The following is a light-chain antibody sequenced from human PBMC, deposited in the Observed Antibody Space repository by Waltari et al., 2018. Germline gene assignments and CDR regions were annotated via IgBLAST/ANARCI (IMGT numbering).Light chain of an antibody. CDR3: QSAASSGTYPVV. V-gene: IGLV3-25*03. CDR1: ALPKQY. J-gene: IGLJ2*01. Sequence: SYELTQPPSVSVSPGQTARITCSGDALPKQYAYGYQQKPGQAPVLGINKGRERPSGLPERFSGSSSGTTVTLTISGVQAEDEADYYCQSAASSGTYPVVFGGGTKLTVL. CDR2: KGR.